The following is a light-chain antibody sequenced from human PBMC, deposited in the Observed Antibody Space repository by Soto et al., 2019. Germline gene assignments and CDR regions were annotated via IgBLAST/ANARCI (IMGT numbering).Light chain of an antibody. V-gene: IGLV2-11*01. CDR1: SSDVGGYNY. CDR3: CSYAGSYTYV. Sequence: QSALTQPRSVSGSPGQSVTISCTGTSSDVGGYNYVSWYQHHPGKAPKLMIYDVTKRPSGVPDRFSGSKSGNTASLAISGIQAEDEADDFCCSYAGSYTYVFGTGTKVTVL. CDR2: DVT. J-gene: IGLJ1*01.